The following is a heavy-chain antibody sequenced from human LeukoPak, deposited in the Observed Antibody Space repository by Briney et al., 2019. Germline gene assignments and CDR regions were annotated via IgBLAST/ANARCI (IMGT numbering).Heavy chain of an antibody. CDR2: FDPEDGET. J-gene: IGHJ3*02. CDR1: GYTLTELS. D-gene: IGHD5-18*01. V-gene: IGHV1-24*01. CDR3: ATRPGRIQLWDGDAFDI. Sequence: ASVKVSCKVSGYTLTELSMHWVRQAPGKGLEWMGGFDPEDGETIYAQKFQGRVTMTEDTSTDTAYMELSSLRSEDTAVYYCATRPGRIQLWDGDAFDIWGQGTTVTVSS.